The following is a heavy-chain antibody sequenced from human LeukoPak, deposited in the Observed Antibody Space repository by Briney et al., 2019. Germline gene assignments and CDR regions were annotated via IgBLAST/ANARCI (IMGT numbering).Heavy chain of an antibody. CDR2: ISYDGSNK. CDR3: AKDVWDSSGWLRSLSEYYYYGLDV. J-gene: IGHJ6*02. CDR1: GFTFSSYG. V-gene: IGHV3-30*18. Sequence: GGSLRLSCAASGFTFSSYGMPWVRQAPGKGLEWVAVISYDGSNKYYADSVKGRFTISRDNSKNTLYLQMNSLRAEDTAVYYCAKDVWDSSGWLRSLSEYYYYGLDVWGQGTTVTVSS. D-gene: IGHD6-19*01.